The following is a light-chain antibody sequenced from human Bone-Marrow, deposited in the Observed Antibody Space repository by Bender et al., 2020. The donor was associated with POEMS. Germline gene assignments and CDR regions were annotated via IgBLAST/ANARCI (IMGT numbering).Light chain of an antibody. CDR2: DVS. J-gene: IGLJ2*01. Sequence: QSALAQPASVSGSPGQSITISCTGTSSDSGGYNYVSWYQQQPGRAPKLVIYDVSSRTAGLSTRFSGSKSGNTASLTISGGQAEDEGDYYCSSYASGNPVVFGGGTRVTVL. CDR1: SSDSGGYNY. CDR3: SSYASGNPVV. V-gene: IGLV2-14*03.